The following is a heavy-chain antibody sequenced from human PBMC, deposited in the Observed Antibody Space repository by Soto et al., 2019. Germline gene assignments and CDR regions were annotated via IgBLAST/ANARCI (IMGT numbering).Heavy chain of an antibody. CDR3: ARDLCSSTSCPNDY. CDR1: GGTFSSYA. V-gene: IGHV1-69*13. Sequence: SVQVSCKDSGGTFSSYAISWVRQDTGQGLEWMGGIIPIFGTANYAQKFQGRVTITADESTNTAYMERSSLRSEDTAVYYCARDLCSSTSCPNDYWGQGTLVTVSS. CDR2: IIPIFGTA. D-gene: IGHD2-2*01. J-gene: IGHJ4*02.